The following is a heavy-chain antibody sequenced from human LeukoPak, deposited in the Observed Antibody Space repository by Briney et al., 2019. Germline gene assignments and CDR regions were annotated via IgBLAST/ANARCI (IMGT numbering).Heavy chain of an antibody. D-gene: IGHD5-18*01. CDR3: AKDRGGYSYGSEIDY. J-gene: IGHJ4*02. CDR1: GVTFSSYG. V-gene: IGHV3-30*02. CDR2: IRDDGNNK. Sequence: PGGALRLSCAASGVTFSSYGMHWGRHAPGEGVQWGAFIRDDGNNKYYADSVKGRFTISRDNSKNTLYLQMISLRPEDTAVYYCAKDRGGYSYGSEIDYWGQGTLVTVSS.